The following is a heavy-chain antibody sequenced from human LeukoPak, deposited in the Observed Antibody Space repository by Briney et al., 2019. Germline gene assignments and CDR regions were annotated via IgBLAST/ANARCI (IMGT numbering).Heavy chain of an antibody. J-gene: IGHJ4*02. CDR2: IYYSGST. D-gene: IGHD3-10*01. CDR3: ATLHGSGSYYPYFDY. Sequence: SETLSLTCTVSGGSISSSSYYWGWIRQPPGKGLEWIGSIYYSGSTYYNPSLKSRVTISVDTSKNQFSLKLSSVTAADTAVYYCATLHGSGSYYPYFDYWGQGTLVTVSS. CDR1: GGSISSSSYY. V-gene: IGHV4-39*07.